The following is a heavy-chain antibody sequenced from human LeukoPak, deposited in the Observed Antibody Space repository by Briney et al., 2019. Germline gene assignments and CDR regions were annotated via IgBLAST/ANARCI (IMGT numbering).Heavy chain of an antibody. CDR1: EFTLSNYW. V-gene: IGHV3-7*01. CDR2: IKEDGSVK. D-gene: IGHD6-13*01. CDR3: ARGVPGGSSWFDY. J-gene: IGHJ4*02. Sequence: HTGGSLRLSCAASEFTLSNYWLSWVRQAPGKGLEWVANIKEDGSVKNYVASVKGRFTISRDNAKNSLYLQMNSLRAEDTAVYYCARGVPGGSSWFDYWGQGTLVTVSS.